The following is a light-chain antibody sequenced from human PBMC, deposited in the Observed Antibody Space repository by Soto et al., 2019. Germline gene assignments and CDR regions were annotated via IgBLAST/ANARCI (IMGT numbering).Light chain of an antibody. CDR2: GAS. Sequence: EVVLTQSPATLSVSPGERATLSCRASQSVSINLAWYQQKPGQAPRILIYGASTRDTGIPARFSGSRSGTDFTLTISRLQSEDFEVYYCQQYNNWPRTFGQGTKVDIK. CDR1: QSVSIN. J-gene: IGKJ1*01. V-gene: IGKV3-15*01. CDR3: QQYNNWPRT.